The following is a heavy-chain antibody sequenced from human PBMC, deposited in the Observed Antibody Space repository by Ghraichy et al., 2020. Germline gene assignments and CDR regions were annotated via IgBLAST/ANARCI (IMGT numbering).Heavy chain of an antibody. CDR1: GFTFSNAW. CDR3: TTERWVATITGGGGSDY. D-gene: IGHD5-12*01. Sequence: GGSLRLSCAASGFTFSNAWMSWVRQAPGKGLEWVGRIKSKTDGGTTDYAAPVKGRFTISRDDSKNTLYLQMNSLRTEDTAVYYCTTERWVATITGGGGSDYWGQGTLVTVSS. V-gene: IGHV3-15*01. J-gene: IGHJ4*02. CDR2: IKSKTDGGTT.